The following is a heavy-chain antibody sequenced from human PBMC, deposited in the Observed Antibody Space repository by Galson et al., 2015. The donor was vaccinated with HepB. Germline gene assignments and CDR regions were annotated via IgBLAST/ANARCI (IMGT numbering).Heavy chain of an antibody. D-gene: IGHD2-2*01. CDR2: INPNSGGT. CDR1: GYTFTGYY. Sequence: SVKVSCKASGYTFTGYYMHWVRQAPGQGLEWTGWINPNSGGTNYAQKFQGRVTMTRDTSISTAYMELSRLRSDDTAVYYCARDIEQDIVVVPAPDVWGKGTTVTVSS. V-gene: IGHV1-2*02. J-gene: IGHJ6*04. CDR3: ARDIEQDIVVVPAPDV.